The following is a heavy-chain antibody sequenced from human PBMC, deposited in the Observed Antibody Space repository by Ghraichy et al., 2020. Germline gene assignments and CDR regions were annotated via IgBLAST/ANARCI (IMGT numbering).Heavy chain of an antibody. D-gene: IGHD3-16*01. CDR3: ATSYYDTSDNEY. J-gene: IGHJ4*02. CDR2: ISFDGRDK. CDR1: GFTFDTYA. V-gene: IGHV3-30*04. Sequence: GESLNISCVASGFTFDTYAMHWFRQAPGKGLEWVSLISFDGRDKSYAESVKGRFTISRDNPKNTLYLHMNSLRVDDTAMYYCATSYYDTSDNEYWGQGTRVAVSS.